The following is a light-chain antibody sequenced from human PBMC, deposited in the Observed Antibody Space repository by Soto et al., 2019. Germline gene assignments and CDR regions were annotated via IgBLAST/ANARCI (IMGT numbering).Light chain of an antibody. CDR2: GAS. V-gene: IGKV3-20*01. CDR1: QSVDSTY. J-gene: IGKJ1*01. Sequence: EIVLTQSPGTLSLSPGERATLSCRASQSVDSTYLAWYQQKPGQAPRLLIYGASSRATGIPDRFSGSGSGTDFTLTVSSLRSEDSGIYYCQQYFEWPPMTFGQGTKVEI. CDR3: QQYFEWPPMT.